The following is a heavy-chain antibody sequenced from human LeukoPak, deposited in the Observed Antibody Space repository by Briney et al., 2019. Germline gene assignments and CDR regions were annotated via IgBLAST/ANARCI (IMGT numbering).Heavy chain of an antibody. CDR2: ISGGGGTT. CDR1: GFTFSSYD. J-gene: IGHJ5*02. Sequence: GGSLRLSCAASGFTFSSYDMSWVRQAPGKGLEWVSLISGGGGTTDYADSVKGRFTISRDNSKNTLYLQMNSLRAEDTAVYYCAKGAIAAAGRGFDPWGQGTLVTVSS. V-gene: IGHV3-23*01. CDR3: AKGAIAAAGRGFDP. D-gene: IGHD6-13*01.